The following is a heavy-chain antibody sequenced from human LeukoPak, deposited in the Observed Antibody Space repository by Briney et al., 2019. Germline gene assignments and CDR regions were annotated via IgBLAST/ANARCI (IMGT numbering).Heavy chain of an antibody. CDR3: AKCWAFGVVIGELTYFDY. D-gene: IGHD3-3*01. CDR1: GFIFSTYG. Sequence: QTGGSLRLSCAASGFIFSTYGMHWVRQAPGKGLEWVAFIHYDGSNTYYADSVQGRFTISRDNSKNTLYLQMNSLRAEDTAVYYCAKCWAFGVVIGELTYFDYWGQGTLVTVSS. J-gene: IGHJ4*02. V-gene: IGHV3-30*02. CDR2: IHYDGSNT.